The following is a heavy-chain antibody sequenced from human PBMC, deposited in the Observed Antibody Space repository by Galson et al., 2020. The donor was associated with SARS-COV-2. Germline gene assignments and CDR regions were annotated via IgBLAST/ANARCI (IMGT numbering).Heavy chain of an antibody. D-gene: IGHD3-22*01. Sequence: GGSLRLSCAASGFTFSSYGMHWVRQAPGKGLEWVAVIWYDGSNKYYADSVKGRFTISRDNSKNTLYLQMNSLRAEDTAVYYCARDTYYYDSSCYYYADYYYYGMDVWGQGTTVTVSS. CDR3: ARDTYYYDSSCYYYADYYYYGMDV. CDR1: GFTFSSYG. CDR2: IWYDGSNK. V-gene: IGHV3-33*01. J-gene: IGHJ6*02.